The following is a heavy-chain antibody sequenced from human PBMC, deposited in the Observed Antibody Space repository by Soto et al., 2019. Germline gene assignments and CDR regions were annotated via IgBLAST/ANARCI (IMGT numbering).Heavy chain of an antibody. Sequence: QVQLQESGPGLVKPSGTLSLTCAVSGDSISRSYWWSWVRQFPGKGLVWIGEIYHSGSTIYNPSLPSRVTLSVDKSKHEFSLKMSSVTAADTAVYYCTSKFGQLLADAFDIWGQGTMVTVSS. J-gene: IGHJ3*02. CDR1: GDSISRSYW. D-gene: IGHD3-10*01. CDR3: TSKFGQLLADAFDI. CDR2: IYHSGST. V-gene: IGHV4-4*02.